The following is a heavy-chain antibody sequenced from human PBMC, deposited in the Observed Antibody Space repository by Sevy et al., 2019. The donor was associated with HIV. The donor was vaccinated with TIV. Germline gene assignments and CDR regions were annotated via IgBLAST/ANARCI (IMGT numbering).Heavy chain of an antibody. J-gene: IGHJ4*02. CDR2: IYSGGST. D-gene: IGHD6-19*01. CDR3: ARGVSYSGWYKKYIPEGGYPLYFDY. V-gene: IGHV3-53*01. CDR1: GFTVSSNY. Sequence: GGSLRLSCAASGFTVSSNYMSWVRQAPGKGLEWVSVIYSGGSTYYADSVKGRLPISRDNSKNTLYLQMNSRRAEDTAVYYWARGVSYSGWYKKYIPEGGYPLYFDYWGQGTLVTVSS.